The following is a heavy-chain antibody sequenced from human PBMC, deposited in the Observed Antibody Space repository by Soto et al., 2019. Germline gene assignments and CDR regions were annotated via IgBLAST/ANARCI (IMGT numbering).Heavy chain of an antibody. Sequence: GGSLRLSCAASGFTFSSYGMHWVRQAPGKGLEWEAVIWYDGSNKYYADSVKGRFTISRDNSKNTLYLQMNSLRAEDTAVYYCARDGRYGSGSLFDYWGQGTLVTVSS. D-gene: IGHD3-10*01. CDR3: ARDGRYGSGSLFDY. V-gene: IGHV3-33*01. J-gene: IGHJ4*02. CDR1: GFTFSSYG. CDR2: IWYDGSNK.